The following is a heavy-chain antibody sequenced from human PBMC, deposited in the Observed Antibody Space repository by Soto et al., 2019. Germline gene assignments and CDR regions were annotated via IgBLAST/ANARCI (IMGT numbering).Heavy chain of an antibody. V-gene: IGHV1-69*06. J-gene: IGHJ1*01. CDR2: IIPIFGTA. Sequence: QVQLVQSGAEVKKPGSSVKVSCKASGGTFSSYAISWVRQAPGQGLEWMGGIIPIFGTANYAQKFQGRVTITADKSTSTAYMELSSLRSEDTAVYYGARARYYYDSSGYYPEYFQHWGQGTLVTVSS. CDR3: ARARYYYDSSGYYPEYFQH. CDR1: GGTFSSYA. D-gene: IGHD3-22*01.